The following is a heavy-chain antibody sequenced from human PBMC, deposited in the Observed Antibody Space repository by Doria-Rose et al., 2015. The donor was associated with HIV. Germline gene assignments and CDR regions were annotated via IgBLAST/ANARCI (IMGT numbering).Heavy chain of an antibody. V-gene: IGHV4-39*01. D-gene: IGHD6-25*01. CDR1: GGSVASGTPY. CDR3: AEQAVNWFDP. CDR2: IYYSGTT. Sequence: QVQLQESGPGLVKPSGTLSLTCTVSGGSVASGTPYWDWIRQTSGKGLEWIGTIYYSGTTYYNPSLRGRVTISLHTSKNQYSLKLISVTAADTGVYYCAEQAVNWFDPWGQGTLVTVSS. J-gene: IGHJ5*02.